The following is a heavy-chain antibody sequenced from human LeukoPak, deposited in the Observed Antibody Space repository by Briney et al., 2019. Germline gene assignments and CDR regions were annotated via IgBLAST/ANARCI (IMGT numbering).Heavy chain of an antibody. Sequence: APVKVSCKLSGYTGIELSMQWVRQAPGKGLEWMGGFDLQDGETKYAQKFQGRVTMTEDTSTDTAYMELRSLTSEDTAVYYCATHTISGVVTYASHIWGRGTLVTVSS. V-gene: IGHV1-24*01. CDR2: FDLQDGET. CDR1: GYTGIELS. D-gene: IGHD3-3*01. J-gene: IGHJ3*02. CDR3: ATHTISGVVTYASHI.